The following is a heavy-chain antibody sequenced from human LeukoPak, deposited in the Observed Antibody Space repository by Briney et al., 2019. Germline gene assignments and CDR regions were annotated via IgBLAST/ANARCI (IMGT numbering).Heavy chain of an antibody. D-gene: IGHD4-17*01. CDR1: GFTFSSYS. CDR3: ARDRIIYGDYGDAFDI. V-gene: IGHV3-21*01. Sequence: WGSLRLSCAASGFTFSSYSMNWVRQAPGRGLEWVSSISSSSTYIYYADSLKGRFTISRDNAKNSLYLQMNSLRAEDTAVYYCARDRIIYGDYGDAFDIWGQGTKVTVSS. CDR2: ISSSSTYI. J-gene: IGHJ3*02.